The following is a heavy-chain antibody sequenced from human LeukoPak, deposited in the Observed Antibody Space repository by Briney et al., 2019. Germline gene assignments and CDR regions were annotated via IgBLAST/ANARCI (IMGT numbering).Heavy chain of an antibody. D-gene: IGHD2/OR15-2a*01. Sequence: GGALRLSCAASGFSLSSYWMSWVHQAPGKVLEWLAIIKQDGSEKYYVDSLKGRFIISRDNAKTSLYLQMNSLRAEDTALYYCAKNWGSFSWYFDLWGRGTLVTVSS. CDR1: GFSLSSYW. V-gene: IGHV3-7*03. J-gene: IGHJ2*01. CDR3: AKNWGSFSWYFDL. CDR2: IKQDGSEK.